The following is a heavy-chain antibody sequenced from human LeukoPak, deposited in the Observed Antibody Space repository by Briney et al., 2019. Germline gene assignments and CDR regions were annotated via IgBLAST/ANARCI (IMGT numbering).Heavy chain of an antibody. CDR1: GYTFTSYD. CDR3: ARVGHDGSGSYYTPYYYGMDV. D-gene: IGHD3-10*01. V-gene: IGHV1-8*01. CDR2: MNPNSGNT. J-gene: IGHJ6*02. Sequence: ASVKVSCKASGYTFTSYDINWVRQATGQGLEWMGWMNPNSGNTGYAHKFQGRVTMTRNTSISTAYMELSSLRSEDTAVYYCARVGHDGSGSYYTPYYYGMDVWGQGTTVTVSS.